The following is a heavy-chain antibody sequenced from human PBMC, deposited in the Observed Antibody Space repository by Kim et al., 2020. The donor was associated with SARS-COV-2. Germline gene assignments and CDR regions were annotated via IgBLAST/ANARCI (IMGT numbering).Heavy chain of an antibody. CDR1: GYTFTSYG. D-gene: IGHD6-6*01. Sequence: ASVKVSCKASGYTFTSYGISWVRQAPGQGLEWMGWISAYNGNTNYAQKLQGRVTMTTDTSTSTAYMELRSLRSDDTAVYYCARDRGEYSSSVRFDPWGQGTLVTVSS. CDR3: ARDRGEYSSSVRFDP. J-gene: IGHJ5*02. CDR2: ISAYNGNT. V-gene: IGHV1-18*01.